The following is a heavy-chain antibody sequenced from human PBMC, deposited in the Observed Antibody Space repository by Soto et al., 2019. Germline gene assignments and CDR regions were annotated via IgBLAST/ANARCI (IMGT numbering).Heavy chain of an antibody. CDR1: GGTFSSYA. D-gene: IGHD3-22*01. V-gene: IGHV1-69*05. Sequence: SVKVSCKASGGTFSSYAISWVRQAPGQGLEWMGGIIPIFGTANYAQKFQGRVTITTDESTSTAYMELSSLRSEDTAVYYCARDYLYYYDSSVGRGMDVWGQGTTVTVSS. J-gene: IGHJ6*02. CDR3: ARDYLYYYDSSVGRGMDV. CDR2: IIPIFGTA.